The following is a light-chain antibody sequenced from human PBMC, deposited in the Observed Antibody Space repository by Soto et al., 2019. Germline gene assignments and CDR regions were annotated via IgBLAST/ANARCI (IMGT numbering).Light chain of an antibody. CDR1: SSDVGSYNR. CDR3: SSYTSSSTFA. Sequence: QSALTQPPSVSGSPGQSVTISCTGTSSDVGSYNRVSWYQQPPGTAPKLMIYEVNNRPSGVPDRFSGSKSGNTASLTISGLQAEDEADYYCSSYTSSSTFAFGGGTKLTVL. J-gene: IGLJ3*02. CDR2: EVN. V-gene: IGLV2-18*02.